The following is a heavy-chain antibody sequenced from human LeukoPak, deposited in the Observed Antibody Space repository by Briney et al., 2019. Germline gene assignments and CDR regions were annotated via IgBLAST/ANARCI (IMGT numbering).Heavy chain of an antibody. J-gene: IGHJ4*02. CDR2: VGTTGDS. D-gene: IGHD1-26*01. CDR1: GFTFSSFD. CDR3: ARGATFDY. V-gene: IGHV3-13*01. Sequence: PGGSLRLSCAASGFTFSSFDMHWVRHVTGKGLEWVSVVGTTGDSHYSGCVKGRFIITRKNAKNSLYIQLNSARAGDTAVYYCARGATFDYWGQGTLVTVSS.